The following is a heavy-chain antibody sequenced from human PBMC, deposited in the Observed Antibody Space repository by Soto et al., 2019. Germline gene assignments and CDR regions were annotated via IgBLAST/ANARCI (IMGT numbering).Heavy chain of an antibody. D-gene: IGHD4-17*01. CDR1: GGSISSYY. J-gene: IGHJ4*02. V-gene: IGHV4-59*08. CDR3: ARGYGDYVLDY. CDR2: IYYSGST. Sequence: QVQLQESGPGLVKPSETLSLTCTVSGGSISSYYWSWIRQPPGNGLEWIGYIYYSGSTNYNPSLMSRVTISVDTSKNQFSLKLSSVTAADTAVYYCARGYGDYVLDYWGQGTLVTVSS.